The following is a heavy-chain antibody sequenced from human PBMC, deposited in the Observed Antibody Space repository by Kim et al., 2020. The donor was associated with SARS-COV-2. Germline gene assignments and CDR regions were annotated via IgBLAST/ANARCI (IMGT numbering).Heavy chain of an antibody. J-gene: IGHJ4*02. CDR1: GFTFSSSW. CDR3: TRDRGYSSFDY. CDR2: IKEDGTAK. Sequence: GGSLRLSCAASGFTFSSSWMAWVRQAPGKGLEWVANIKEDGTAKNYVGSVQGRFTISRDNAKSSVFLQMNSLRAEDMAAYYCTRDRGYSSFDYWGRGTLVTVSS. V-gene: IGHV3-7*03. D-gene: IGHD5-18*01.